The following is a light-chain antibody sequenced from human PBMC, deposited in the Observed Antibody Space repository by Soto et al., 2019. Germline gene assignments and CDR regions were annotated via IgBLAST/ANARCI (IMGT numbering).Light chain of an antibody. V-gene: IGLV1-47*02. J-gene: IGLJ1*01. CDR1: SSNIAKNY. CDR2: SDN. CDR3: AAGDDRLRGYG. Sequence: QSVLTQPPSTSGTPGQRVTISCSGDSSNIAKNYVYWYQQVPGMAPKLLIYSDNQRPSGVPDRFSGSKSGTSASLAISGLRSEDEADYYCAAGDDRLRGYGFGGGTKLTVL.